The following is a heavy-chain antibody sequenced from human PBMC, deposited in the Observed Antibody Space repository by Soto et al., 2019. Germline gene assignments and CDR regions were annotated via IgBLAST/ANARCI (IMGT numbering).Heavy chain of an antibody. CDR3: ARDARGDEAPMDY. D-gene: IGHD3-10*01. Sequence: GASVKVSCKASGYTFTSSGISWVRQAPGQGLEWMGWISTDNGNTNYAQHLQGRVSMTTDTSTSTAYMDLRSLRSDDTAVYYCARDARGDEAPMDYWGQGTLVTVSS. CDR1: GYTFTSSG. CDR2: ISTDNGNT. V-gene: IGHV1-18*01. J-gene: IGHJ4*02.